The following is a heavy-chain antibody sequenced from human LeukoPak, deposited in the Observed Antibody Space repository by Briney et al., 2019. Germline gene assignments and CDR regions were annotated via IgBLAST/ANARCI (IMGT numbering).Heavy chain of an antibody. J-gene: IGHJ3*02. CDR1: GGSISSSSYY. D-gene: IGHD3-22*01. Sequence: SETLSLTCTVSGGSISSSSYYWGWLRQPPGKGLEWIGGIYYSESTYYNPSLTSRVTMSVDTSKNQFSLKLSSATAADTAVYYCARDHYYDSSGYRQNDAFDIWGQGTMVTVSS. CDR3: ARDHYYDSSGYRQNDAFDI. V-gene: IGHV4-39*07. CDR2: IYYSEST.